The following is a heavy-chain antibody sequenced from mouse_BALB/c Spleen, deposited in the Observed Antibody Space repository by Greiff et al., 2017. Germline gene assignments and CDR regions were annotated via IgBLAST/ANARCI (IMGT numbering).Heavy chain of an antibody. CDR2: ISYDGSN. V-gene: IGHV3-6*02. CDR1: GYSITSGYY. D-gene: IGHD2-4*01. Sequence: EVQLQESGPGLVKPSQSLSLTCSVTGYSITSGYYWNWIRQFPGNKLERMGYISYDGSNNYNPSLKNRISITRDTSKNQFFLKLNSVTTEDTATYYCARGAGGDYDDAMDYWGQGTSVTVSS. J-gene: IGHJ4*01. CDR3: ARGAGGDYDDAMDY.